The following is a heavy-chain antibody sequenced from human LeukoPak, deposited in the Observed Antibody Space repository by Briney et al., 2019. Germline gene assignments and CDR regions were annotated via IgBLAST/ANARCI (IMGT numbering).Heavy chain of an antibody. D-gene: IGHD4-17*01. CDR3: ARDFPTMTTAGAFDI. Sequence: GGSLRLSCAASGFTFSDYYMSWIRQAPGKGLEWVSYISSSGSTIYYADSVKGRFTISRDNAKNSLYLQMNSLRAEDTAVYYCARDFPTMTTAGAFDIWGQGTMVTVSS. CDR1: GFTFSDYY. CDR2: ISSSGSTI. J-gene: IGHJ3*02. V-gene: IGHV3-11*04.